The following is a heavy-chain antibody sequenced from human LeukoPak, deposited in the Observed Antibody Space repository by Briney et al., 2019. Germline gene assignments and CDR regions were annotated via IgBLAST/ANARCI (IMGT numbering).Heavy chain of an antibody. Sequence: PGGSLRLSCGASGFTFSSYGMHWVRQAPGKGLEWVAFIRYDGSNKYYADSVKGRFSISRDSSKNILYLQMNSLRAEDTAVYYCAKDRCSNGVGCYYYYMDVWGKGTTVTISS. J-gene: IGHJ6*03. CDR1: GFTFSSYG. CDR3: AKDRCSNGVGCYYYYMDV. D-gene: IGHD2-8*01. V-gene: IGHV3-30*02. CDR2: IRYDGSNK.